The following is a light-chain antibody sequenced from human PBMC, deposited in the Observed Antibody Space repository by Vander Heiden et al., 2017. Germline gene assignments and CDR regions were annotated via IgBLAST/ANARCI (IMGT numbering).Light chain of an antibody. J-gene: IGKJ1*01. CDR1: QSPFYASNIPSR. CDR3: QQYYSSPWT. CDR2: WAS. Sequence: DVVMTQSPDSLAVSLGERATINSKSSQSPFYASNIPSRLAWYQQKPGQPPKLLIYWASTRQSGVPDRFSGSGSGTDFTLTISSLQAEDVAVYYCQQYYSSPWTFGQGTKVEIK. V-gene: IGKV4-1*01.